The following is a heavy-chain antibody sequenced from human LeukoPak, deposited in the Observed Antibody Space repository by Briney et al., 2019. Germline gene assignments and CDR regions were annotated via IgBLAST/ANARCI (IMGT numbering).Heavy chain of an antibody. CDR1: GSTVRNNY. D-gene: IGHD3-3*02. CDR2: IYSGGST. V-gene: IGHV3-66*01. Sequence: GGSLRLSCADSGSTVRNNYMSWVRQAPGKGLEWVSLIYSGGSTYYADSVKGRFTISRDNSNNTVYLQMNSLRAEDTAVYYCARAPSNAHFDYWGQGTLVTVSS. CDR3: ARAPSNAHFDY. J-gene: IGHJ4*02.